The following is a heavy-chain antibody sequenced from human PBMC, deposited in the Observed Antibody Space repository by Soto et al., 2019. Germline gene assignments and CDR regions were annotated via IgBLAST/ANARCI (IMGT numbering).Heavy chain of an antibody. CDR2: VYHTGNT. Sequence: SETLSLTCGVSNFSISSAYNWAWIRQPPGKGLEWIAGVYHTGNTYYNPSLKSRVTISVDTSKNQFSLKLSSVTAADTAVYYCARGILGSSGWYNYWGQGTLVTVSS. V-gene: IGHV4-38-2*01. D-gene: IGHD6-19*01. CDR1: NFSISSAYN. CDR3: ARGILGSSGWYNY. J-gene: IGHJ4*02.